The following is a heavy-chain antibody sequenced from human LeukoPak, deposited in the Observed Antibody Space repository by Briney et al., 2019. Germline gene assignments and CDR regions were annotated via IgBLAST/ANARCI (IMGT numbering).Heavy chain of an antibody. D-gene: IGHD3-3*01. Sequence: GGSLRLSCAVSGFTFGSYGMHWVRQAPGKGLEWMAVISYDGTNKYYADSVKGRFTISRDNSKNTLYLQMNSLRAEDTAVYYCAKDLNYDFWSGLGNWGQGTLVTVSS. J-gene: IGHJ4*02. CDR1: GFTFGSYG. CDR2: ISYDGTNK. CDR3: AKDLNYDFWSGLGN. V-gene: IGHV3-30*18.